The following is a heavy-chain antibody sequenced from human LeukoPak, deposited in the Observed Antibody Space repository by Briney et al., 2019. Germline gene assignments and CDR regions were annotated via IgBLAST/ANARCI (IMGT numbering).Heavy chain of an antibody. D-gene: IGHD3-22*01. CDR1: GGSFSGYY. CDR2: INHSGST. V-gene: IGHV4-34*01. J-gene: IGHJ4*02. CDR3: ARAKYYYDSSGYYYLFDY. Sequence: PSDTLSLTCAVYGGSFSGYYWSWIRQPPGKGLEWIGEINHSGSTNYNPSLKSRVTISVDTSKNQFSLKLSSVTAADTAVYYCARAKYYYDSSGYYYLFDYWGQGTLVTVSS.